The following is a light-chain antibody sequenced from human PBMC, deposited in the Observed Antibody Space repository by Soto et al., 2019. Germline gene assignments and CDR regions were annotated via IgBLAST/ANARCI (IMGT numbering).Light chain of an antibody. J-gene: IGKJ1*01. V-gene: IGKV3-15*01. Sequence: VAQSPATLSVSPGERATLSCRASQSVSSALAWYQQKPGLPPRLLIYDASTRATGIPARFSGSGSGTDFTLTISSLQSQDFAVYYCQQYNKWPRTFGPGTKVDIK. CDR2: DAS. CDR3: QQYNKWPRT. CDR1: QSVSSA.